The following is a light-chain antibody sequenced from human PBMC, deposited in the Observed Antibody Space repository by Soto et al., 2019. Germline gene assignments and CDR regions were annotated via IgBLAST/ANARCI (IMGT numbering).Light chain of an antibody. CDR2: EVN. CDR3: SSYAGRNIDVV. Sequence: QSALTQPPFASGSPGQSVTISCTGTSSDVGGYVYVSWYQQYPGKAPKLIIYEVNKRNSGVPDRFSGSKSGNTASLTVSGLQAEDEADYYCSSYAGRNIDVVFGGGTKLTVL. V-gene: IGLV2-8*01. J-gene: IGLJ2*01. CDR1: SSDVGGYVY.